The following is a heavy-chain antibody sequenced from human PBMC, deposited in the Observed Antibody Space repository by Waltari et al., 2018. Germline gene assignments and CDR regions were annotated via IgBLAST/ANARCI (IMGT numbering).Heavy chain of an antibody. Sequence: QVQLVQSGAEVKKPGASVKVSCKASGYTFTGYYMHWVRQAPGQGLEWMGRINPNSGGTNYAQKFQGRVTMTRDTSISTAYMELSRLRSDDTAVYYCARDQRHSGYDENWFDPWGQGTLVTVSS. CDR2: INPNSGGT. CDR1: GYTFTGYY. J-gene: IGHJ5*02. D-gene: IGHD5-12*01. V-gene: IGHV1-2*06. CDR3: ARDQRHSGYDENWFDP.